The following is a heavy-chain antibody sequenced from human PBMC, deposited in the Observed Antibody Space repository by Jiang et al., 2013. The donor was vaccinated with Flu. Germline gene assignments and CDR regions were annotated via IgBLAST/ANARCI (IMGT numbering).Heavy chain of an antibody. CDR1: GFTFSNYW. CDR2: IKQDGSGE. J-gene: IGHJ4*02. Sequence: VQLLESGGGLVQPGGSLRLSCAASGFTFSNYWMNWVRQAPGKGLEWVATIKQDGSGEYYVDSVKGRFTISRDNARNSLYLQMNSLRAEDTAVYYCARDPCSGGGCYGSFDFWGQGTLVTVSS. CDR3: ARDPCSGGGCYGSFDF. D-gene: IGHD2-15*01. V-gene: IGHV3-7*03.